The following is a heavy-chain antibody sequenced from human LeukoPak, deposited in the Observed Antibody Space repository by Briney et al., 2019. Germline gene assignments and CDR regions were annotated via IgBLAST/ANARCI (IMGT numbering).Heavy chain of an antibody. Sequence: PGGSLRLSCAASGFTFSSYSMNWVRQAPGRGLEWFSSISSTSSYIYYADSVKGRFTISRDNAKNSLYLQMNSLRAEDTAVYYCARRPFPPTIVTTSYYYMDVWGKGTTVTVSS. V-gene: IGHV3-21*01. J-gene: IGHJ6*03. D-gene: IGHD4-11*01. CDR3: ARRPFPPTIVTTSYYYMDV. CDR1: GFTFSSYS. CDR2: ISSTSSYI.